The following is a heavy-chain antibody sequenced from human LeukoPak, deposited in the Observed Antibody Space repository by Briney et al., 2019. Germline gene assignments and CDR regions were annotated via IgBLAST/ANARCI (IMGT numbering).Heavy chain of an antibody. J-gene: IGHJ5*02. CDR1: GFTFNDYY. Sequence: GGSLRLSCAASGFTFNDYYMSWFGQAPGKGLEWLSYINIGGTNTHYADSVKGRFTISRDNAKKSLYLEMNNLRAEDTAVYYCATDGAGFYTWGQGVLVTVSS. V-gene: IGHV3-11*01. CDR2: INIGGTNT. CDR3: ATDGAGFYT.